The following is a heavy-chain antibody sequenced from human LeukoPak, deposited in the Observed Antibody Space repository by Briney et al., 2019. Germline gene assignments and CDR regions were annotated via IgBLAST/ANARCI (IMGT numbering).Heavy chain of an antibody. J-gene: IGHJ4*02. CDR3: ARVLRDYYFDS. V-gene: IGHV3-21*01. CDR2: ITSSSTYI. CDR1: GFSSSNYN. D-gene: IGHD2-15*01. Sequence: GGSLRLSCVASGFSSSNYNMNWVRQAPGKGLEWVSSITSSSTYIYHADSVKGRFTISRDNAKNSVYLQMNSLRVEDTALYYCARVLRDYYFDSWGQGTLVSVSS.